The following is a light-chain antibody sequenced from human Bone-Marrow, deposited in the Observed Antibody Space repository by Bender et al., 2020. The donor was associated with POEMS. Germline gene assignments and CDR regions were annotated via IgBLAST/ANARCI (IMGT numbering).Light chain of an antibody. CDR3: QSYDSSLSLWV. Sequence: QSALTQPASVSGSPGQSITISCAGTSRDVGRFNLVSWYQQHPGKAPKLIICEVTKRPSGVSDRFSGSKSGTSASLAITGLQAEDEADYYCQSYDSSLSLWVFGGGTKLTVL. CDR2: EVT. J-gene: IGLJ3*02. CDR1: SRDVGRFNL. V-gene: IGLV2-14*02.